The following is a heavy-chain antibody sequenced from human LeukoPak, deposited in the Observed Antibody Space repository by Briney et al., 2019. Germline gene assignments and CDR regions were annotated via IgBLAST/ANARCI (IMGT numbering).Heavy chain of an antibody. D-gene: IGHD3/OR15-3a*01. J-gene: IGHJ4*02. V-gene: IGHV1-2*04. CDR3: ARPDFWNRGYFDY. Sequence: GASVKVSCKASGYTFTGYYMHWVRQAPGQGLEWMGWINPNSGGTNYAQKFQGWVTMTRDTSISTAYMELSRLRSEDTAVYYCARPDFWNRGYFDYWGQGTLVTVSS. CDR1: GYTFTGYY. CDR2: INPNSGGT.